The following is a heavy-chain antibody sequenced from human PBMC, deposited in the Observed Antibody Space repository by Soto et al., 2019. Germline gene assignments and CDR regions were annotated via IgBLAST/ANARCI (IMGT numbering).Heavy chain of an antibody. CDR1: GFTFSGSA. J-gene: IGHJ3*02. D-gene: IGHD3-3*01. V-gene: IGHV3-73*01. CDR3: TIPYRYYDFWSGYYGDAFDI. Sequence: GGSLRLSCAASGFTFSGSAMHWVRQASGKGLEWVGRIRSKANSYATAYTASVKGRITISRDDSKNAAYLQMNSLKTKDTEVNFCTIPYRYYDFWSGYYGDAFDIWGQGTMVTVSS. CDR2: IRSKANSYAT.